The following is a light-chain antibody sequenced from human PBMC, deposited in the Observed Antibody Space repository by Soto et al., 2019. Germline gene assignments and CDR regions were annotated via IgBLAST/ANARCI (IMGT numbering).Light chain of an antibody. CDR1: QSVTSTS. CDR2: GAS. J-gene: IGKJ5*01. Sequence: EIVMTQSPATLSVSPRERATLSCRASQSVTSTSLAWYQQKPGQAPRLLMYGASSRATGTPDRISGGGSGTDFTLTISRLEPEDFAVYYCQHYVTSPITFGQGTRLEI. V-gene: IGKV3-20*01. CDR3: QHYVTSPIT.